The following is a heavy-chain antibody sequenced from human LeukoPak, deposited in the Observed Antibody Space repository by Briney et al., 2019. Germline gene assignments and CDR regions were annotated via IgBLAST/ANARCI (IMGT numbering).Heavy chain of an antibody. V-gene: IGHV3-23*01. CDR2: ISGSDYA. CDR3: AKGVRYLDWWILDY. J-gene: IGHJ4*02. CDR1: GFTFSNYA. D-gene: IGHD3-9*01. Sequence: PGGSLRLSCAASGFTFSNYAMGWVRQAPGKGLEWVSGISGSDYAYYTDSVKGRFTISRDNSKNTLYLQVNTLRAEDTAVYYCAKGVRYLDWWILDYWGQGTLVPVSS.